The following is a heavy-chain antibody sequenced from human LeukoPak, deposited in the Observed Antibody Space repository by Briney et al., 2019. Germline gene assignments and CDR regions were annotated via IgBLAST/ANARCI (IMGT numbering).Heavy chain of an antibody. J-gene: IGHJ4*02. V-gene: IGHV4-4*07. CDR3: ARDADQWLVPTFDY. CDR1: GDSISSYY. D-gene: IGHD6-19*01. CDR2: IYTSGST. Sequence: KTSETLSLTCTVSGDSISSYYWSWIRQPAGKGLEWIGRIYTSGSTNYNPSLKSRVTMSVDTSKNQFSLKLSSVTAADTAVYYCARDADQWLVPTFDYWGQGTLVTVSS.